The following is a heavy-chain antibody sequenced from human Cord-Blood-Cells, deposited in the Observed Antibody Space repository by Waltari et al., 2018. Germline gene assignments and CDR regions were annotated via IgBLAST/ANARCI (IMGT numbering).Heavy chain of an antibody. D-gene: IGHD6-6*01. CDR1: GGTFSSYA. V-gene: IGHV1-69*01. CDR2: IIPIFDTA. J-gene: IGHJ4*02. CDR3: ASIAAPFDY. Sequence: QVQLVQSGAEVKKPGSSVQVSCKASGGTFSSYAITWVRQAPAQGLEWMGGIIPIFDTANYAQKFQGRVTITADESTSTAYMELSSLRSEDTVVYYCASIAAPFDYWGQGTLVTVSS.